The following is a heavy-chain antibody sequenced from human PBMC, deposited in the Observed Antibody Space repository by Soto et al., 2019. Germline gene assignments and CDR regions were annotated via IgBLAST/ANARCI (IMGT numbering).Heavy chain of an antibody. CDR2: INPSGGST. CDR1: GYTFTSYY. V-gene: IGHV1-46*01. Sequence: ASVKVSCKASGYTFTSYYMHWVRQAPGQGLEWMGIINPSGGSTSYAQKFQGRVTMTRDTSASTVYMELSSLRSEDTAVYYCAREGAGYYDFWSGYPYRTQYYYGMDVWGQGTTVTVSS. D-gene: IGHD3-3*01. J-gene: IGHJ6*02. CDR3: AREGAGYYDFWSGYPYRTQYYYGMDV.